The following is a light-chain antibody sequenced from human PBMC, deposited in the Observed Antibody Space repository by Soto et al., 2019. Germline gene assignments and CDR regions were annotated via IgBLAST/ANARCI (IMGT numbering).Light chain of an antibody. Sequence: EVVLTQSPGTLSLSPGERATLSCRASQSVSSSYVVWYQQKPGQAPSLLIYGASSRATGIPDRFSGSASGTDFTLTISRLEPEDSAVYYCQHYGRSPPITFGQGTRLEIK. V-gene: IGKV3-20*01. CDR1: QSVSSSY. J-gene: IGKJ5*01. CDR3: QHYGRSPPIT. CDR2: GAS.